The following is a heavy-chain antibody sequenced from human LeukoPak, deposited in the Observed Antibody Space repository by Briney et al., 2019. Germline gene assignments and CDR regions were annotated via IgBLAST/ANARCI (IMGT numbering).Heavy chain of an antibody. CDR2: INPSGGST. CDR3: ARVRGYSSGWPSDAFDI. J-gene: IGHJ3*02. V-gene: IGHV1-46*03. Sequence: ASVKVSCKASGYTFTSYYMHWVRQAPGQGLEWMGIINPSGGSTSYAQKFQGRVTMPRDTSTSTVYMELSSLRSEDTAVYYCARVRGYSSGWPSDAFDIWGQGTMVTVSS. CDR1: GYTFTSYY. D-gene: IGHD6-19*01.